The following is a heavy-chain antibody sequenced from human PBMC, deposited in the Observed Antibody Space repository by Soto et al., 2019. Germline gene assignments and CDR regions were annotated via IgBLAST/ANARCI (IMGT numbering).Heavy chain of an antibody. CDR2: FYPGDSNS. CDR1: GYSFTSYW. D-gene: IGHD6-6*01. CDR3: ARLYGSSSFPIDS. J-gene: IGHJ4*02. V-gene: IGHV5-51*01. Sequence: HGESLKISCKGSGYSFTSYWIGWVRQMPGKGLEWMGIFYPGDSNSKYSPSFQGQVTISADKSITTAYLQWSSLKASDTAMYYWARLYGSSSFPIDSWGQGTLGTSPQ.